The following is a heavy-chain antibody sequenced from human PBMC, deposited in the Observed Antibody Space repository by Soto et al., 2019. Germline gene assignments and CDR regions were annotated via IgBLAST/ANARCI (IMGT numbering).Heavy chain of an antibody. Sequence: GGSLRLSCAASGFTFSSYSMNWVRQAPGKGLEWVSSISSSSSYIYYADSVKGRFTISRDNAKNSLYLQMNSLRAEDTAVYYCAREKDKVAASVVDYWGQGTLVTVSS. V-gene: IGHV3-21*01. D-gene: IGHD2-15*01. CDR2: ISSSSSYI. CDR3: AREKDKVAASVVDY. CDR1: GFTFSSYS. J-gene: IGHJ4*02.